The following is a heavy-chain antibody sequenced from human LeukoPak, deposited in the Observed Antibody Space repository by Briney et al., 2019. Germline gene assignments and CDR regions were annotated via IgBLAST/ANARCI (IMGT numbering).Heavy chain of an antibody. J-gene: IGHJ5*02. D-gene: IGHD3-10*01. V-gene: IGHV4-34*01. CDR2: INHSGST. Sequence: SETLSLTCAVYGGSFSGYCWSWIRQPPGKGLEWIGEINHSGSTNYNPSLKSRVTISVDTSKNQFSLKLSSVTAADTAVYYCARAMVRGARRAFDPWGQGTLVTVSS. CDR1: GGSFSGYC. CDR3: ARAMVRGARRAFDP.